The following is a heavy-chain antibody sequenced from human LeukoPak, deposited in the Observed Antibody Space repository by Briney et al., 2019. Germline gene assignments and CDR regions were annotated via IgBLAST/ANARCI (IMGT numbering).Heavy chain of an antibody. J-gene: IGHJ6*02. V-gene: IGHV1-69*13. D-gene: IGHD2-15*01. CDR2: IIPIFGTA. CDR3: ARQVVPAGYYYGMDV. Sequence: SVKVSCKASGGTFSSYAISWVRRAPGQGLEWMGGIIPIFGTANYAQKFQGRVTITADESTSTAYMELSSLRSEDTAVYYCARQVVPAGYYYGMDVWGQGTTVTVSS. CDR1: GGTFSSYA.